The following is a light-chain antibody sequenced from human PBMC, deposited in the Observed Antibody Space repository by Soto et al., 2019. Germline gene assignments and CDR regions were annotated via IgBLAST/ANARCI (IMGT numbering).Light chain of an antibody. CDR1: QSVNIY. CDR3: HQRSNWPLT. V-gene: IGKV3-11*01. Sequence: EIVLTQSPATLSLSPGERATLSCRASQSVNIYLAWYQQKPGQAPRLLIYAASNRAAGVPTRFSGSGSGTDLTLTINSLEPEDFAVYYCHQRSNWPLTFGGGTKVEIK. CDR2: AAS. J-gene: IGKJ4*01.